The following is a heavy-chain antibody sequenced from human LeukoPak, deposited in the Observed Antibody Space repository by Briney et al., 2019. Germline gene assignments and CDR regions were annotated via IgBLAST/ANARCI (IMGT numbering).Heavy chain of an antibody. V-gene: IGHV4-59*08. CDR2: IHHSGDT. CDR1: GASIRSSY. D-gene: IGHD6-19*01. J-gene: IGHJ5*01. Sequence: PSVTLSLTCSVSGASIRSSYWTWIRQPPGKGLEWIGKIHHSGDTNHNPSLKSRVTVSLDTSRSQFSLRLSSVTAADTAVYYCARGSGWLGSWGQGTQVTASA. CDR3: ARGSGWLGS.